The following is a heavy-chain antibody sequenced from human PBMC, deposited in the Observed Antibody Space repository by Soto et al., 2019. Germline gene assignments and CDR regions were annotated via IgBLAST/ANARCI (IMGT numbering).Heavy chain of an antibody. V-gene: IGHV3-49*03. CDR2: IRSKAYGGTT. CDR3: IREGVVVVAATQVNWFDP. J-gene: IGHJ5*02. CDR1: GFTFGDYA. D-gene: IGHD2-15*01. Sequence: GGSLRLSCTASGFTFGDYAMSWFRQDPGKGLEWVGFIRSKAYGGTTEYAASVKGRFTISRDDSKSIAYLQMNSLKTEDTAVYYCIREGVVVVAATQVNWFDPWGQGTLVTVSS.